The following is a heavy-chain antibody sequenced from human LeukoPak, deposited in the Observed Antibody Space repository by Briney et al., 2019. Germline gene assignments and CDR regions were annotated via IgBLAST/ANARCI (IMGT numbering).Heavy chain of an antibody. D-gene: IGHD1-26*01. Sequence: SETLSLTCTDSSGSFSSGGYYWSWIRQHPGKGLEWIGYIYYSGSTSYNPSLKSRVTISGDTFKNQFSLKLSSVTAADTAVYYCARDDRYSGSYEDWGQGTPVTVSS. CDR1: SGSFSSGGYY. CDR3: ARDDRYSGSYED. CDR2: IYYSGST. J-gene: IGHJ4*02. V-gene: IGHV4-31*03.